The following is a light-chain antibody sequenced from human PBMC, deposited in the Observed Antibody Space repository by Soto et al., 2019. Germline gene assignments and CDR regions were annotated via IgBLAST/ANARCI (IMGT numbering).Light chain of an antibody. CDR1: QSLNRD. Sequence: EIVMTQSPATLSVSPVERATLSCRASQSLNRDLAWYQQRPGQSPRLLIFGASIRADGIPARFSGSGSGTEFTLTIDSLQSEDFAVYYCQQYNNWPRTFGQGTKVDIK. J-gene: IGKJ1*01. V-gene: IGKV3-15*01. CDR2: GAS. CDR3: QQYNNWPRT.